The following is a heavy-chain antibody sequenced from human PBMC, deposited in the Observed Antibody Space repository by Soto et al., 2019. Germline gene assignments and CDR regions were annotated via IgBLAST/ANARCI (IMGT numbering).Heavy chain of an antibody. CDR1: GGSISSSSYY. CDR2: IYYSGST. D-gene: IGHD4-17*01. CDR3: ARPYDYGVKWYFDL. J-gene: IGHJ2*01. V-gene: IGHV4-39*01. Sequence: SETLSLTCTVSGGSISSSSYYWGWIRQPPGKGLEWIGSIYYSGSTYYNPSLKSRVTISVDTSKNQFSLKLSSVTAADTAVYYCARPYDYGVKWYFDLWGRGTLVTVSS.